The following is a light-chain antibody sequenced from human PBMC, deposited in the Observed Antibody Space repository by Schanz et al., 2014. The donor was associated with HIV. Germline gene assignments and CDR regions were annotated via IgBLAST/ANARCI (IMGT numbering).Light chain of an antibody. V-gene: IGKV3D-20*02. CDR3: QQRSNWPPGYT. J-gene: IGKJ2*01. CDR2: GAS. Sequence: EIVLTQSPATLSLSPGERATLSCRASQSVSSSYLAWYQQKPGQAPRLLIYGASSRATGIPDRFSGSGSGADFTLTISSLEPDDFAVYYCQQRSNWPPGYTFGQGTKLEIK. CDR1: QSVSSSY.